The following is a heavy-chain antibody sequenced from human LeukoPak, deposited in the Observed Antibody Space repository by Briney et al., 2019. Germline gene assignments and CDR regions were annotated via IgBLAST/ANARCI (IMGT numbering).Heavy chain of an antibody. CDR3: ANLWFGELSSAGPYYYYGMDV. V-gene: IGHV3-30*18. CDR2: ISYDGSNK. CDR1: GFTFSSYG. Sequence: GGSLRLSCAASGFTFSSYGMHWVRQAPGKGLEWVAVISYDGSNKYYADSVKGRFTISRDNSKNTLCLQMNSLRAEDTAVYYCANLWFGELSSAGPYYYYGMDVWGKGTTVTVSS. J-gene: IGHJ6*04. D-gene: IGHD3-10*01.